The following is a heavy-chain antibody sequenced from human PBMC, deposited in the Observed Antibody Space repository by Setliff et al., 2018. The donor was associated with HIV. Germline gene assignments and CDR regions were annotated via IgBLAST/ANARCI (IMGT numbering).Heavy chain of an antibody. J-gene: IGHJ4*02. V-gene: IGHV1-69*13. CDR2: IIPIFGTA. Sequence: SVKVSCKASGGTFSSYAISWVRQAPGQGLEWMGGIIPIFGTANYAQKFQGRVTITADESTSTAYMELSSLRSEDTAVYYCARQGWPLTSHGRYFDYWGQGILVTVSS. CDR1: GGTFSSYA. D-gene: IGHD2-2*01. CDR3: ARQGWPLTSHGRYFDY.